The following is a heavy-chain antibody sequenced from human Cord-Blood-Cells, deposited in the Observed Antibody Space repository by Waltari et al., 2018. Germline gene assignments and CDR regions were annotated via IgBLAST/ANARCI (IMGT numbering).Heavy chain of an antibody. D-gene: IGHD3-9*01. CDR1: GYTLTELS. Sequence: QVQLVQSGAEVKKPGASVKVSCKVSGYTLTELSMHWVRQAPGKGLEWMGGFDPEDGETIYAQKFQGRVTMTEDTSTDTAYMELSSLRSEDTAVYYCATDLPYYDILTGYSFFAFDIWGQGTMVTVSS. CDR3: ATDLPYYDILTGYSFFAFDI. J-gene: IGHJ3*02. V-gene: IGHV1-24*01. CDR2: FDPEDGET.